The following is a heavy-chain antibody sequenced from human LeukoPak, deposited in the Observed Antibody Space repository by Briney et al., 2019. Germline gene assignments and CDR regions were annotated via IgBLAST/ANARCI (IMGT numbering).Heavy chain of an antibody. J-gene: IGHJ4*02. D-gene: IGHD3-10*01. CDR3: ARGLYGSGSYSPD. Sequence: ASVKVSCKASGGTFSSYAISWVRQAPGQGLEWMGRIIPIHGIANYAQKFQGRVTITADKSTSTAYMELSSLRSEDTAVYYCARGLYGSGSYSPDWGQGTLVTVSS. V-gene: IGHV1-69*04. CDR2: IIPIHGIA. CDR1: GGTFSSYA.